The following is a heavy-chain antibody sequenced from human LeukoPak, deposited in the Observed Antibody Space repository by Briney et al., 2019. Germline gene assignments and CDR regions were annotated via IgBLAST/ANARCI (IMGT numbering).Heavy chain of an antibody. J-gene: IGHJ4*02. CDR3: ARLHPNWGLDY. Sequence: PSETLSLTCSVSGGPITVYHWIWIRQPPGKGLEFIGYIHYTGSTNYNSSLTSRTSISTDTSKNQFSLKMTSVTAADTAVYYCARLHPNWGLDYWGQGTLVSVSS. CDR1: GGPITVYH. V-gene: IGHV4-59*01. CDR2: IHYTGST. D-gene: IGHD7-27*01.